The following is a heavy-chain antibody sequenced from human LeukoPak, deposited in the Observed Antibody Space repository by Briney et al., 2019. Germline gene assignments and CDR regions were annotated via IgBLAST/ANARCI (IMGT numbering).Heavy chain of an antibody. Sequence: ASVKVSCKASVYTFTAFHIHWVRQAPGQGLEWMGWINPNSGGKNSAQKFQGRVTMTRDTSISTVYMELTKLRSDDTAVYYCARRLGSSFSSGFDYWGQGTLVPVSS. J-gene: IGHJ4*02. CDR1: VYTFTAFH. D-gene: IGHD3-16*01. CDR2: INPNSGGK. CDR3: ARRLGSSFSSGFDY. V-gene: IGHV1-2*02.